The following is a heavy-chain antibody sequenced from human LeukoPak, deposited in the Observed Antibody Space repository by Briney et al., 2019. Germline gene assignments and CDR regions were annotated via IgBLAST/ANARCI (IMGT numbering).Heavy chain of an antibody. CDR3: AKDSWAHRFDP. CDR2: ISGSGGST. Sequence: GASLRPSCAASGFTFSSYAMSWVRQAPGKGLEWVSAISGSGGSTYYADSVKGRFTISRDNSKSTLYLQMNSLRAEDTAVYYCAKDSWAHRFDPWGQGTLVTVSS. V-gene: IGHV3-23*01. CDR1: GFTFSSYA. J-gene: IGHJ5*02. D-gene: IGHD3-16*01.